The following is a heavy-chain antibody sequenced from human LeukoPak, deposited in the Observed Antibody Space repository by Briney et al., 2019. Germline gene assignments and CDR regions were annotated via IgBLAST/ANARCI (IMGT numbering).Heavy chain of an antibody. V-gene: IGHV4-34*01. J-gene: IGHJ4*02. CDR3: ARGGVSGSYPPFDY. D-gene: IGHD3-10*01. CDR2: INHSGST. CDR1: GGSFSGYY. Sequence: SETPSLTCAVYGGSFSGYYWSWIRHPPRKGLEWIGEINHSGSTNYNPSLKSRVTISVDTSKNQFSLKLSSVSAADTAVYYCARGGVSGSYPPFDYWGQGTLVTVSS.